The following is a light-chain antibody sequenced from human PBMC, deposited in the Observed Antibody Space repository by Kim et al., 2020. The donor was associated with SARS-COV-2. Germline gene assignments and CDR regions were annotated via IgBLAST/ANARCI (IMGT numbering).Light chain of an antibody. J-gene: IGKJ5*01. Sequence: EIVLTQSPGTLSSSPGETATFSCRASESVDSSKLAWYQQKPGQAPRLLIFGASSRATGIPDRFSGSGSGTDFTLTISRLEPEDFAVYYCHQCGGSPPITFGQGTRLEIK. V-gene: IGKV3-20*01. CDR3: HQCGGSPPIT. CDR1: ESVDSSK. CDR2: GAS.